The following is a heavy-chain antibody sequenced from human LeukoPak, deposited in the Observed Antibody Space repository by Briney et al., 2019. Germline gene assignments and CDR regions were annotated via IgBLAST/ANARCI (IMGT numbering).Heavy chain of an antibody. CDR3: ARHKSGSYRPFDY. CDR1: GGSISRDY. J-gene: IGHJ4*02. Sequence: SETLSLTCTVSGGSISRDYWSWIRQPPGKGLEWIGYIYYTGSTNYNPSLKSRVTISVDTSKNQFSLKLSSVTAADTAVYYCARHKSGSYRPFDYWGQGTLVTVS. V-gene: IGHV4-59*08. CDR2: IYYTGST. D-gene: IGHD1-26*01.